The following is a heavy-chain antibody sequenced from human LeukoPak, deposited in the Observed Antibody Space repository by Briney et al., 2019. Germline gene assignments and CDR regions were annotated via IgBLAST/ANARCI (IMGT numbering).Heavy chain of an antibody. D-gene: IGHD6-19*01. CDR3: AGDDQGYSSGWYDY. CDR2: ISYDGSNK. J-gene: IGHJ4*02. Sequence: PPGGSLRLSCAASGFTFSSYAMHWVRQAPGKGLEWVAVISYDGSNKYYADSVKGRFTISRDNSKNTLYLQMNSLRAEDTAVYYCAGDDQGYSSGWYDYWGQGTLVTVSS. V-gene: IGHV3-30-3*01. CDR1: GFTFSSYA.